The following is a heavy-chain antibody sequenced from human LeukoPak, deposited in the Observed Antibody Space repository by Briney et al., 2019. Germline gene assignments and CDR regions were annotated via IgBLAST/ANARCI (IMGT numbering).Heavy chain of an antibody. CDR3: ARVWYGDDRTDY. CDR2: IYYSGST. J-gene: IGHJ4*02. CDR1: GGSISSSIYY. D-gene: IGHD4-17*01. Sequence: SETLSLTCTVSGGSISSSIYYWGWIRQPPGKGLEWIGSIYYSGSTYYNPSLKSRVTISVDTSKNQFSLKLSSVTAADTAVYYCARVWYGDDRTDYWGQGTLVTVSS. V-gene: IGHV4-39*07.